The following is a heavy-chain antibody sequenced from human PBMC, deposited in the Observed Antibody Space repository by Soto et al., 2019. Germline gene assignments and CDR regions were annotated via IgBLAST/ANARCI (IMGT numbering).Heavy chain of an antibody. J-gene: IGHJ6*02. CDR2: ISGSGGST. CDR1: GFTFSSYA. D-gene: IGHD3-22*01. V-gene: IGHV3-23*01. Sequence: GGSLRLYCAASGFTFSSYAMSWVRQAPGKGLEWVSAISGSGGSTYYADSVKGRFTISRDNSKNTLYLQMNSLRAEDTAVYYCAKDRYDYDSRGYYYYYGMDVWGQGTTVTVSS. CDR3: AKDRYDYDSRGYYYYYGMDV.